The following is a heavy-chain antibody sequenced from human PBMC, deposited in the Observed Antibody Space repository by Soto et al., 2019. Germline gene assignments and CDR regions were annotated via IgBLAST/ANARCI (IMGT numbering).Heavy chain of an antibody. Sequence: SETLSLTCTVSGGSISSGGYYWSWIRQHPGKGLEWIGYIYYSGSTYYNPSLKSRVTISVDTSKNQFSLKLSSVTAADTAVYYCARASHKWLSIIQPKYYFDYWGQGTLVTVSS. J-gene: IGHJ4*02. CDR1: GGSISSGGYY. D-gene: IGHD5-12*01. V-gene: IGHV4-31*03. CDR2: IYYSGST. CDR3: ARASHKWLSIIQPKYYFDY.